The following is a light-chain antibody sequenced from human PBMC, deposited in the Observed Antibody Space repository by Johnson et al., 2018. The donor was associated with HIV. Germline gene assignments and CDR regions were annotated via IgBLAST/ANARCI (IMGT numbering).Light chain of an antibody. J-gene: IGLJ1*01. CDR3: GTWDSSLSIYV. Sequence: QSILTQPPSVSAAPGQKVTISCSGSSSNIGNNYVSWYQQLPGTAPKLVIYDNNKRPSGIPDRFSGSKSGTSATLGITGLQTGDEADYYCGTWDSSLSIYVFGRGTKVTGL. V-gene: IGLV1-51*01. CDR2: DNN. CDR1: SSNIGNNY.